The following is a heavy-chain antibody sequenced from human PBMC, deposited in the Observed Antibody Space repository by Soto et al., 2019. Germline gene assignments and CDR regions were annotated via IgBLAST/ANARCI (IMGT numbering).Heavy chain of an antibody. CDR3: ARDGGWHYSCSGRLEY. CDR1: GGSISSGDYY. J-gene: IGHJ4*02. CDR2: IYYSGST. Sequence: QVQLQESGPGLVKPSQTLSLTCTVSGGSISSGDYYWSWIRQPPGKGLEWIGYIYYSGSTYYNPSLKSRVTISVDTSKNQFSLMLSSVTAADTAVYYCARDGGWHYSCSGRLEYWGQGTLVTVSS. V-gene: IGHV4-30-4*01. D-gene: IGHD3-10*01.